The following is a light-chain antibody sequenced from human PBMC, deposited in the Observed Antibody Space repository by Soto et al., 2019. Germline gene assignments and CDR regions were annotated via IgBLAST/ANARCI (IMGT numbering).Light chain of an antibody. V-gene: IGKV1-39*01. CDR2: AAY. CDR1: QSIASY. Sequence: DIQMTQSPSTLSASVGDRVTITCRASQSIASYLNWYQQRPGKAHKLLIYAAYNLESGVQSRFSGSGSETDFTLTIRSLQPEDFATYYCQETYRSPVTFGQGTKVDIK. CDR3: QETYRSPVT. J-gene: IGKJ2*01.